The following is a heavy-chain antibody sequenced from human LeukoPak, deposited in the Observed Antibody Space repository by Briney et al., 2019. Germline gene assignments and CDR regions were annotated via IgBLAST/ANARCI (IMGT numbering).Heavy chain of an antibody. CDR3: AGAYSAYDPFDY. V-gene: IGHV3-74*01. CDR1: GFTFRSHW. D-gene: IGHD5-12*01. Sequence: GGSLRLSCAASGFTFRSHWMHWVRQAPGKGLIWVSRIDGDESATYYGDSVKGRFTISRDNAKNTVHLQMNSLRVEDTAIYFCAGAYSAYDPFDYWGQGILVTVSS. J-gene: IGHJ4*02. CDR2: IDGDESAT.